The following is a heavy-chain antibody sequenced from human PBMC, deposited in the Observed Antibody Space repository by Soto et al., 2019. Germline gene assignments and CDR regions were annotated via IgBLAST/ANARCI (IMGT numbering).Heavy chain of an antibody. Sequence: ASVKVSCKASGYTFTSYYMHWVRQAPGQGLEWMGIINPSGGSTSYAQKSQGRVTMTRDTSTSTVYMELSSLRSEDTAVYYCASGAIFGVVIRRDYYYYMDVWGKGTTVTVSS. J-gene: IGHJ6*03. CDR3: ASGAIFGVVIRRDYYYYMDV. D-gene: IGHD3-3*01. V-gene: IGHV1-46*03. CDR1: GYTFTSYY. CDR2: INPSGGST.